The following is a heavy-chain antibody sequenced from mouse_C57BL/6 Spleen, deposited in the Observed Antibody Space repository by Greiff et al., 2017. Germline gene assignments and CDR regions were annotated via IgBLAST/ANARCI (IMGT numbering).Heavy chain of an antibody. CDR1: GYTFTSYW. J-gene: IGHJ3*01. V-gene: IGHV1-59*01. Sequence: QVQLQQPGAELVRPGTSVKLSCKASGYTFTSYWMHWVKQRPGQGFEWIGVIDPSDSYTNYNQKFKGKATLTVDTSSSTAYMQLSSLTSEDSAVYYCARIYGSSYEWFAYWGQGTLVTVSA. D-gene: IGHD1-1*01. CDR3: ARIYGSSYEWFAY. CDR2: IDPSDSYT.